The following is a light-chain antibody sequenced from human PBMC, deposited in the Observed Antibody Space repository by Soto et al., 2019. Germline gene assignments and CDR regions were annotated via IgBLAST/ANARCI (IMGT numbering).Light chain of an antibody. J-gene: IGKJ5*01. V-gene: IGKV3-20*01. Sequence: EIVLTQSPGTLSLSPGERGTLSCRASQRFGSSNLAWYQQKPGQAPRLLIYSTSSRATGIPDRFSGSGSGTDFTLTISRLEPEDFAVYYCQQYGSSPTITFGQGTRLEIK. CDR3: QQYGSSPTIT. CDR1: QRFGSSN. CDR2: STS.